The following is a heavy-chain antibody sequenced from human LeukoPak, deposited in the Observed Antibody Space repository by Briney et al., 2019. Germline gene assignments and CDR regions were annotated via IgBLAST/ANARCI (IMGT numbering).Heavy chain of an antibody. CDR1: GFTFSSYS. Sequence: PGGSLRLSCAASGFTFSSYSMNWVRQAPGKGLEWVSSISSSSSYIYYADSVKGRFTISGDNAKNSLYLQMNSLRAEDTAVYYCARVGCSSTSCHHDYWGQGTLVTVSS. J-gene: IGHJ4*02. CDR3: ARVGCSSTSCHHDY. CDR2: ISSSSSYI. D-gene: IGHD2-2*01. V-gene: IGHV3-21*01.